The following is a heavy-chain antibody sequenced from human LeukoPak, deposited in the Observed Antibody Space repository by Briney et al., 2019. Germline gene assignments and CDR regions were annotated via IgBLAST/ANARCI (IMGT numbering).Heavy chain of an antibody. D-gene: IGHD6-13*01. CDR3: ARAPAGTLDF. CDR1: GFTFTNYH. J-gene: IGHJ4*02. CDR2: IKGTGDSP. V-gene: IGHV1-46*01. Sequence: EASVKVSCKVSGFTFTNYHMHWVRQAPGQGLEWVGLIKGTGDSPDYAQKFQGRVTVTCDTSTSTAYLELRSLKLEDTAVYYCARAPAGTLDFWGQGTLVTVSS.